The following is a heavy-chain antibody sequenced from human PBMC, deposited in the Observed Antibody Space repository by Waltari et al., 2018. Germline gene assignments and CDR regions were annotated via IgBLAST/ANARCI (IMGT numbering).Heavy chain of an antibody. CDR1: GYPFPDYS. CDR3: ATLTRFTVTNDAFDI. D-gene: IGHD4-17*01. Sequence: EVQLVQSGAEVKKPGATVKISCKVSGYPFPDYSMHWVPQAPGKGLEWKGLVDPEDGETIYAEKVHGRVTITADTSTDTAYMELSSLRSEDTAVYYCATLTRFTVTNDAFDIWGQGTMVTVSS. CDR2: VDPEDGET. J-gene: IGHJ3*02. V-gene: IGHV1-69-2*01.